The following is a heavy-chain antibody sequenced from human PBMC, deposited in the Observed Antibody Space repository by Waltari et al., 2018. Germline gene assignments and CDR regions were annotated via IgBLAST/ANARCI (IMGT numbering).Heavy chain of an antibody. CDR1: GYTFTSYA. V-gene: IGHV1-3*01. Sequence: QVQLVQSGAEVKKPGASVKVSCKASGYTFTSYAMHWVRQAPGQRLEWMGWINAGNGNTKYSQKFQGRVTITGDTSASTAYMELSSLRSEDTAVYYCASSVDIVATIFDYWGQGTLVTVSS. CDR2: INAGNGNT. CDR3: ASSVDIVATIFDY. D-gene: IGHD5-12*01. J-gene: IGHJ4*02.